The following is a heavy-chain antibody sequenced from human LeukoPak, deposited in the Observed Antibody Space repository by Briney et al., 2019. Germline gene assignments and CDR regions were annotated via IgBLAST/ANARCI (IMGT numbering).Heavy chain of an antibody. D-gene: IGHD4-23*01. CDR2: IKQDGNTK. CDR1: GFTFSSYW. J-gene: IGHJ4*02. CDR3: ARDVDGNLDY. V-gene: IGHV3-7*03. Sequence: PGGSLRLSCAASGFTFSSYWMAWVRQAPGKGLEWVANIKQDGNTKHYVDSVKGRFTISRDNAKNSLYLEMNSLRVEETAAYYCARDVDGNLDYWGQGTLVAVSS.